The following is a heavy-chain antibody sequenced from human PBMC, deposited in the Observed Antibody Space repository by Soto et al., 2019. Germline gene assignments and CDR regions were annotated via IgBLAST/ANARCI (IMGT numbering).Heavy chain of an antibody. D-gene: IGHD5-12*01. V-gene: IGHV4-39*01. J-gene: IGHJ4*02. CDR3: ARLLHIVATTYY. Sequence: PSETLSLTCTVSGGSISSSSYYWGWIRQPPGKGLEWIGSIYYSGSTYYNPSLKSRVTISVDTSKNQFSLKLSSVTAADTAVYYCARLLHIVATTYYWGKGTLVTVSS. CDR2: IYYSGST. CDR1: GGSISSSSYY.